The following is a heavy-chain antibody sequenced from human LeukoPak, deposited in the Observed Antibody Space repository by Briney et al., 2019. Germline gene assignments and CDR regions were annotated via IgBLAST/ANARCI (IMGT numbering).Heavy chain of an antibody. CDR1: GGSFSGYY. J-gene: IGHJ4*02. CDR2: INHSGST. V-gene: IGHV4-34*01. CDR3: ARGVYYYDSSGYYYGGFDY. Sequence: SETLSLTCAVYGGSFSGYYWSWIRQPPGKGLEWIGEINHSGSTNYNPSLKSRVTISVDTSKNQFSLKLSSVTAADTAVYYCARGVYYYDSSGYYYGGFDYWGQGTLVTVSS. D-gene: IGHD3-22*01.